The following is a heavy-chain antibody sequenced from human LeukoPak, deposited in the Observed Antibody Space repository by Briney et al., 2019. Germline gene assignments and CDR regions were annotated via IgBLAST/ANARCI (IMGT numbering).Heavy chain of an antibody. D-gene: IGHD1-26*01. CDR2: ISTSGGTI. V-gene: IGHV3-48*03. J-gene: IGHJ4*02. CDR1: GFTFSTYQ. Sequence: GGSLRLSCAASGFTFSTYQMNWVRQVPGKGLEWVSYISTSGGTIYYADSAKGRFTISRDNAKNSLYLQMNSLRAEDTALYYCVRESGGSYELDYWGQGTLVTVSS. CDR3: VRESGGSYELDY.